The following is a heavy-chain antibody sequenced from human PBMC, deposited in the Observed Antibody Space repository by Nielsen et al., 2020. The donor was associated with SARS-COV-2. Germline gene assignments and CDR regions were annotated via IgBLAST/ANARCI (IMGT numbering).Heavy chain of an antibody. J-gene: IGHJ4*02. CDR3: AKDIRSRYNSGWYCFDY. CDR1: GFIFSSYG. Sequence: GESLKISCTASGFIFSSYGMSWVRQAPGKGLEWLSTHGSDDSAHYADSVKGRFTISRDNSKNTLHLQMNSLRADDTAVYYCAKDIRSRYNSGWYCFDYRGRGTLV. V-gene: IGHV3-23*01. D-gene: IGHD6-19*01. CDR2: HGSDDSA.